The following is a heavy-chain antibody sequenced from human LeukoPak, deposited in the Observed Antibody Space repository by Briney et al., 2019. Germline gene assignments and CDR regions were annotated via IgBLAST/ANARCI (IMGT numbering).Heavy chain of an antibody. J-gene: IGHJ4*02. Sequence: GGSLRLSCAASGFPFSSHWLSWFRQSPGKGLEWVAHIKQDGSEKYYVDSVKGRFTISRDNARNSQYLQMNSLRAEDTAVYYCASGGGWVFNNWGQGTLVTVSS. CDR3: ASGGGWVFNN. D-gene: IGHD2-15*01. CDR1: GFPFSSHW. CDR2: IKQDGSEK. V-gene: IGHV3-7*01.